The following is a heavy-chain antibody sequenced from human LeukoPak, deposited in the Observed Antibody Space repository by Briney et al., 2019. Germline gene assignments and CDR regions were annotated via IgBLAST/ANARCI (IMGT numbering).Heavy chain of an antibody. CDR1: GGXVSSSSYY. Sequence: PSETLSLTCTVSGGXVSSSSYYWGWIRQPPGKGLEWIGSIYYSGSTYYNPSLKSRVTISADTSKNQFSQKLSSVAAADTLVYYCARHRDGYNRPFDYWGQGTLVTVSS. CDR2: IYYSGST. D-gene: IGHD5-24*01. J-gene: IGHJ4*02. V-gene: IGHV4-39*01. CDR3: ARHRDGYNRPFDY.